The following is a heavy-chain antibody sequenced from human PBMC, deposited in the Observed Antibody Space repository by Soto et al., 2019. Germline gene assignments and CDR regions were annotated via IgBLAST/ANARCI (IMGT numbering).Heavy chain of an antibody. CDR3: ASGITIFGVVITNWFDP. V-gene: IGHV3-23*01. Sequence: HPGGCLRLSCAASGFTFSSYAMSWVRQAPGKGLEWVSAISGSGGSTYYADSVKGRFTISRDNSKNTLYLQMNSLRAEDTAVYYCASGITIFGVVITNWFDPWGQGTLVTVSS. CDR2: ISGSGGST. D-gene: IGHD3-3*01. CDR1: GFTFSSYA. J-gene: IGHJ5*02.